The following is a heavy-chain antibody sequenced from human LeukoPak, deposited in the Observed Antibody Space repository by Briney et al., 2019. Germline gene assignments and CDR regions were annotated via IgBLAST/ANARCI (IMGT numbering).Heavy chain of an antibody. J-gene: IGHJ4*02. CDR3: ARSEMARSFFLDY. CDR1: GGSVSSGSYY. CDR2: IYYSGST. D-gene: IGHD5-24*01. V-gene: IGHV4-61*01. Sequence: PSETLSLTCTVSGGSVSSGSYYWSWIRQPPGKGLEWIGYIYYSGSTNYNPSLKSRVTISVDTSKNQFSLKLSSVTAADTAVYYCARSEMARSFFLDYWGQGTLVTVSS.